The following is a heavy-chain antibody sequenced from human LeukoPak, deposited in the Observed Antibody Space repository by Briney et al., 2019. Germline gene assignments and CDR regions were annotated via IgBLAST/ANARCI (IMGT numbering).Heavy chain of an antibody. V-gene: IGHV5-51*01. Sequence: GESLKISCKGSRYSFTSYWIGWVRQMPGKGLEWMGIIYPGDSDTRYSPSFQGQVTFSADNSIGTAYLQWSSLKASDTAMYYCETSRIIATISPFDYWGQGTLVTVSS. J-gene: IGHJ4*02. CDR2: IYPGDSDT. CDR1: RYSFTSYW. CDR3: ETSRIIATISPFDY. D-gene: IGHD5-24*01.